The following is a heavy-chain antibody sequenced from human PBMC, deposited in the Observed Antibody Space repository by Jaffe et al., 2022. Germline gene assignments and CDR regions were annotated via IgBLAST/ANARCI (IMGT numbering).Heavy chain of an antibody. CDR2: INPNSGGT. J-gene: IGHJ6*03. CDR1: GYTFTGYY. D-gene: IGHD3-22*01. CDR3: ARANYYDSSGYYYPYYYYYMDV. V-gene: IGHV1-2*02. Sequence: QVQLVQSGAEVKKPGASVKVSCKASGYTFTGYYMHWVRQAPGQGLEWMGWINPNSGGTNYAQKFQGRVTMTRDTSISTAYMELSRLRSDDTAVYYCARANYYDSSGYYYPYYYYYMDVWGKGTTVTVSS.